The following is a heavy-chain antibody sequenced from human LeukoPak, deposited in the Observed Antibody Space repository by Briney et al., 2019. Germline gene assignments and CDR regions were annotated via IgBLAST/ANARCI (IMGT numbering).Heavy chain of an antibody. Sequence: ASVKVSCKASGYTFTSYDINWVRQATGQGLEWMGWMTPNSGNTGYAQKFQGRVTITRNTSISTAYMELSSLRSEDTAVYYCARESYYYDSSGYPRWFDPWGQGTLVTVSS. CDR1: GYTFTSYD. D-gene: IGHD3-22*01. CDR2: MTPNSGNT. CDR3: ARESYYYDSSGYPRWFDP. V-gene: IGHV1-8*03. J-gene: IGHJ5*02.